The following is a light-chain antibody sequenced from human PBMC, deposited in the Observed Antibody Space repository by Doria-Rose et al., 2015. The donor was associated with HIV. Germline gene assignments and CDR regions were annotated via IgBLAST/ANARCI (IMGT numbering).Light chain of an antibody. CDR1: SSNIGAGYA. Sequence: QSVLTQPPSVSGAPGQRVTISCTGSSSNIGAGYAVHWYQQLPGTAPKLLIYGNINRPSGVPDRFSGSKSGTSASLAITGLQAEDEADYYCQSYDSSLSGYVFGTGAKVTVL. J-gene: IGLJ1*01. CDR3: QSYDSSLSGYV. CDR2: GNI. V-gene: IGLV1-40*01.